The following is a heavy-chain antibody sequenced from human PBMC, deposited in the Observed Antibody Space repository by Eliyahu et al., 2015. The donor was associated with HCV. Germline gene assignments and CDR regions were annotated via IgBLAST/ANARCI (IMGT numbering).Heavy chain of an antibody. CDR1: GFSLSXARMG. D-gene: IGHD3-9*01. V-gene: IGHV2-26*01. Sequence: QVTLKESGPVLVKPTETLTLTXTVSGFSLSXARMGVSWIRQPPGXALEWLXHIFSNDEKSYSXSLKSRLTXSKDTSKSQVVLTMTNMDPVDTATYYCARMIGYDILTGYYNLRRGNSIGYYYGMDVWSQGTTVTVSS. J-gene: IGHJ6*02. CDR3: ARMIGYDILTGYYNLRRGNSIGYYYGMDV. CDR2: IFSNDEK.